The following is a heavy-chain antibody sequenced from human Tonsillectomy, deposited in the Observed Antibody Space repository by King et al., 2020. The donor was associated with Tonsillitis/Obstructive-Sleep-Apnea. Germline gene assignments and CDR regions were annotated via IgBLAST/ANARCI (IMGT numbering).Heavy chain of an antibody. D-gene: IGHD2-2*01. CDR3: ARVGYCSSTSCYGLDNWFDP. CDR2: ISSSGSTI. J-gene: IGHJ5*02. Sequence: VQLVESGGGLVQPGGSLRLSCAASGFTFSSYEMNWVRQAPGKGLEWVSYISSSGSTIYYADSVKGRFTISRDNAKNSLYLQMNSLRAEDTAVYYCARVGYCSSTSCYGLDNWFDPWGQGTLVTVSS. V-gene: IGHV3-48*03. CDR1: GFTFSSYE.